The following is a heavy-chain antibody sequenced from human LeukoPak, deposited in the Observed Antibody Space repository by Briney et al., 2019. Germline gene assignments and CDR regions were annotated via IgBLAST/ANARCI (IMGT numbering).Heavy chain of an antibody. CDR2: IWYDGSNR. J-gene: IGHJ3*02. V-gene: IGHV3-33*01. D-gene: IGHD6-19*01. CDR3: ERRADDAFDI. Sequence: GTSLTLSCAASAFSFSNYGMHSVRQAPGKGLEWVALIWYDGSNRYYAASVKGRLTISRDNPKNTLYVQMNSLRAEDTAVYYCERRADDAFDIWGQGTMVTVSS. CDR1: AFSFSNYG.